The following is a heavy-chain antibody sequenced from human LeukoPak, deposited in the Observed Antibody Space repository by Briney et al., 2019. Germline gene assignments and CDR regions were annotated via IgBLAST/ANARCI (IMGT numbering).Heavy chain of an antibody. D-gene: IGHD6-25*01. Sequence: GGSLRLSCAASGFTVSSNYMSWVRQAPGKGLEWVSVIDNSDNRYYADSVKGRFTISRDNSKNTLYLQMNSLRAEDTAFYYCARGSGRGGLMDVWGKGTTVTVSS. J-gene: IGHJ6*03. CDR1: GFTVSSNY. CDR3: ARGSGRGGLMDV. CDR2: IDNSDNR. V-gene: IGHV3-53*01.